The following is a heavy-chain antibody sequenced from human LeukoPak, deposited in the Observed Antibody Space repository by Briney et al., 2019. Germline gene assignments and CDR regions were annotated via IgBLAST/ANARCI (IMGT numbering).Heavy chain of an antibody. J-gene: IGHJ6*03. CDR3: ARTAVVVVVGMDV. CDR2: INSGGSST. D-gene: IGHD2-15*01. CDR1: GFTFSSYW. V-gene: IGHV3-74*01. Sequence: GGSLRLSCAASGFTFSSYWMHWVRQAPGKGLVWVSRINSGGSSTSYADSVKGRFTISRDNAKNTLYLQMNSLRAEDTAVYYCARTAVVVVVGMDVWGKGTTVTVSS.